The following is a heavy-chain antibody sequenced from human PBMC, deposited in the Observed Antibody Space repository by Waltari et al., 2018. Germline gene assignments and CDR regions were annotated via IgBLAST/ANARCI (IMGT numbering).Heavy chain of an antibody. CDR3: ARKTSRTIEY. CDR1: GYSFTNFD. V-gene: IGHV1-8*01. CDR2: MNPNSGNT. J-gene: IGHJ4*02. D-gene: IGHD2-2*01. Sequence: QVQLVQSGAEVKKPGASVKVSCKASGYSFTNFDINWVRQATGQGLEWMGWMNPNSGNTGYAEKFQDRVTMTSNISISSAYVELRILRSEDTAVYYCARKTSRTIEYWGQGTLVTVSS.